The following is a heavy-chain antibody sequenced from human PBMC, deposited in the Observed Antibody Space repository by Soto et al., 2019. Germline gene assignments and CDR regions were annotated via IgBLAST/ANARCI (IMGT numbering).Heavy chain of an antibody. D-gene: IGHD3-10*01. CDR2: IYYSGST. CDR3: ARDTPYLGYYYGSEKYGMDV. Sequence: TSETLSLTCTVSGGSISSGGYYWSWIRQHPGKGLEWIGYIYYSGSTYYNPSLKSRVTISVDTSKNQFSLKLSSVTAADTAVYYCARDTPYLGYYYGSEKYGMDVWGQGTTVT. CDR1: GGSISSGGYY. J-gene: IGHJ6*02. V-gene: IGHV4-31*03.